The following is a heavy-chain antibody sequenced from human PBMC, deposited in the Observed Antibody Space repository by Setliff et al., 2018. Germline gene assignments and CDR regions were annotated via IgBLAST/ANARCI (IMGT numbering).Heavy chain of an antibody. Sequence: SETLSLTCTVSDVSITSSYWSWIRQPPGKGLEWIGNIVYSGTTNYNPSLKSRVTISLDTPKNQFSLKLTSVTAADTAVYYCARDRTIFGVDNFYFYMDVWG. CDR1: DVSITSSY. J-gene: IGHJ6*03. CDR3: ARDRTIFGVDNFYFYMDV. V-gene: IGHV4-59*01. D-gene: IGHD3-3*01. CDR2: IVYSGTT.